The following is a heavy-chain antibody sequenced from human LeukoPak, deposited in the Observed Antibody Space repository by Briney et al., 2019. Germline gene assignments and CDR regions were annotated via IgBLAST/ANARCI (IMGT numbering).Heavy chain of an antibody. CDR3: AKTSSPFYYYYGIDV. V-gene: IGHV3-9*01. CDR1: GFTFDDYA. D-gene: IGHD2-2*01. J-gene: IGHJ6*02. CDR2: ISWNSGSI. Sequence: PGGSLRLSCAASGFTFDDYAMPWVRQAPGKGLEWVSGISWNSGSIGYADSVKGRFTISRDNAKNSLYLQMNSLRAEDTALYYCAKTSSPFYYYYGIDVWGQGTTVTVSS.